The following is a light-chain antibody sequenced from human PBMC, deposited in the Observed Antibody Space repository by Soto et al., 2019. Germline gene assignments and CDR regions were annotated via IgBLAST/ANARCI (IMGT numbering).Light chain of an antibody. CDR1: QGMSIY. Sequence: DIQMTQSPSAMSASVGDRVTITGWASQGMSIYLAWFQQKPGKVPKRLIYAASSLQGWVPSRFSGSGSGTEFTLTISSMQPEDYASYFCLQQSIYPWKFGQETKVE. J-gene: IGKJ1*01. CDR3: LQQSIYPWK. CDR2: AAS. V-gene: IGKV1-17*03.